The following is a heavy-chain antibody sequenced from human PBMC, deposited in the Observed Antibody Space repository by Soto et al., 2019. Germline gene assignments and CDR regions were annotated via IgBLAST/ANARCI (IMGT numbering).Heavy chain of an antibody. CDR3: ETADGFGVVTPFFEY. J-gene: IGHJ4*02. CDR1: GGSISSRSHY. CDR2: SSYRGST. V-gene: IGHV4-39*01. Sequence: QLQLQESGPGLVKPSETLSLTCTVSGGSISSRSHYWGWIRQSPGKHLEWIGSSSYRGSTHYNPSLKTRVNISVDTSQNQVSLKVYSVPAADTAVYYCETADGFGVVTPFFEYWGQGILVTVSS. D-gene: IGHD3-3*01.